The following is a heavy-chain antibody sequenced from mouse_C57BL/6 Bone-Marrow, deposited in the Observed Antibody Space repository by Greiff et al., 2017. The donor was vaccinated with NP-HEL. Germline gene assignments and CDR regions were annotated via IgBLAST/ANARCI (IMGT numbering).Heavy chain of an antibody. CDR2: INPGSGGT. V-gene: IGHV1-54*01. Sequence: QVQLQQSGAELVRPGTSVKVSCKASGYAFTNYLIEWVKQRPGQGLEWIGVINPGSGGTNYNEKFKGKATLTADKSSSTAYMQLSSLTSEDSAVYFCAREELGSWYFDYWGQGTTLTVSS. J-gene: IGHJ2*01. D-gene: IGHD4-1*01. CDR1: GYAFTNYL. CDR3: AREELGSWYFDY.